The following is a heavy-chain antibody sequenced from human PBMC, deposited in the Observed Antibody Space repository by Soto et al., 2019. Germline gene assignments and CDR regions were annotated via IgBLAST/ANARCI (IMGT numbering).Heavy chain of an antibody. V-gene: IGHV3-66*01. CDR1: GFAVSNYY. J-gene: IGHJ4*02. CDR2: IYSAGTT. Sequence: EVQLVESGGGLVQPGGYLRLSCAASGFAVSNYYMSWVRQAPGKGREGVSVIYSAGTTHYAASVRGRFTICRDNSKNMLYLEMNNLLPADTAVYYCARRPSQYYAGQGTLVTVSS. CDR3: ARRPSQYY.